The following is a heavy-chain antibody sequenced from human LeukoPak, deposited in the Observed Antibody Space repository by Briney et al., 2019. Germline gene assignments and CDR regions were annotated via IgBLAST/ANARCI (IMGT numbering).Heavy chain of an antibody. CDR3: AKDSHTIPGGYSSTGGFDY. V-gene: IGHV3-30*02. D-gene: IGHD3-16*02. CDR2: IRYDGSNK. J-gene: IGHJ4*02. CDR1: GFTFSSYG. Sequence: RPGGSLRLSCAASGFTFSSYGMHWVRQAPGKGLEWVAFIRYDGSNKYYADSVKGRFTISRDNSKNTLYLQMNSLRAEDTAVYYCAKDSHTIPGGYSSTGGFDYWGQGALVTVSS.